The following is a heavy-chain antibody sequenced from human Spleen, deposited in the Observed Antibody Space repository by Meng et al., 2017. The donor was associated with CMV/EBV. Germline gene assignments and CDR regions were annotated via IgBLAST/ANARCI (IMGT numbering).Heavy chain of an antibody. CDR2: ISWNSGTI. Sequence: SLKISCTASGFTFDDYAMHWVRQVPGKGLEWVLAISWNSGTINYADSVKGRFTISRDNSKNTLYLQMNSLRAEDTAVYYCAKNTIFGEYYFDYWGQGTLVTVSS. J-gene: IGHJ4*02. D-gene: IGHD3-3*01. CDR1: GFTFDDYA. CDR3: AKNTIFGEYYFDY. V-gene: IGHV3-9*01.